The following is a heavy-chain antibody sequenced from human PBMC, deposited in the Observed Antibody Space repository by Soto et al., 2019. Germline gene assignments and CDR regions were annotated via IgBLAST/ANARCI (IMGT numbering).Heavy chain of an antibody. CDR3: AKDPQWLAPGGWFDP. V-gene: IGHV3-30*18. J-gene: IGHJ5*02. CDR1: GYTFRTYG. CDR2: TSYDGSNE. Sequence: QVQLVESGGGMVQPGRSLRLSCAASGYTFRTYGMHWVRQAPGKGLEWVAGTSYDGSNEYYAESVKGRFTISRDNSENTLYLQMNSLRAEDTAVYYCAKDPQWLAPGGWFDPWGQGTLVTVSS. D-gene: IGHD6-19*01.